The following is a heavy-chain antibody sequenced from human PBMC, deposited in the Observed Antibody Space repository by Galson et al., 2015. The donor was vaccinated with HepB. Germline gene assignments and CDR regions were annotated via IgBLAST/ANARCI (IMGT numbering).Heavy chain of an antibody. CDR1: GFTFSSYW. CDR2: IKQDGSEK. V-gene: IGHV3-7*03. D-gene: IGHD2-15*01. J-gene: IGHJ6*02. CDR3: AREIVVIVAATGTTDHYFGTDV. Sequence: SLRLSCAASGFTFSSYWMSWVRQAPGKGLEWVANIKQDGSEKYYVDSVKGRFTISRDNAKNSLYLQMNSLRAEDTAVYYCAREIVVIVAATGTTDHYFGTDVWGQGTTVTVSS.